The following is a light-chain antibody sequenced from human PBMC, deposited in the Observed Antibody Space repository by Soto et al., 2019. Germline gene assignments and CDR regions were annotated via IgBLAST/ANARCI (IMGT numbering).Light chain of an antibody. CDR1: QRVNNY. CDR3: QQSYITPWT. Sequence: VQMTKYPAALSESVGHTVTITCRASQRVNNYLNWYQQKPGEAPKLLISAASSLQIGVPSRFGGSGSGTDFTLAISGLQPEDFASYYCQQSYITPWTLAQGTKV. CDR2: AAS. J-gene: IGKJ1*01. V-gene: IGKV1-39*01.